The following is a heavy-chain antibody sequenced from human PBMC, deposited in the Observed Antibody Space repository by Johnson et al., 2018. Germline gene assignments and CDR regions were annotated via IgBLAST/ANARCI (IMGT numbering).Heavy chain of an antibody. CDR1: GFTLSKYW. CDR3: TKDVSY. D-gene: IGHD5/OR15-5a*01. J-gene: IGHJ4*02. Sequence: VQLVQSGGGSVQPGGSXRLSCAASGFTLSKYWMHWVRQAPGKGLEWVANIKQDGSEIYYVESVKGRFTISRDNAKNSVFLQMNSLRAEDTAVYFCTKDVSYWGQGTLVTVSS. V-gene: IGHV3-7*01. CDR2: IKQDGSEI.